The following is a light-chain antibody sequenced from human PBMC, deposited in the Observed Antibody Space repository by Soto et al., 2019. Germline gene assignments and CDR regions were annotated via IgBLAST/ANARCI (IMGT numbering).Light chain of an antibody. Sequence: DIVMTQSPDSLAVSLGERATVNCKSSQSVLDNSYKKNYLAWYQQKKGQPPKLLIYWASTRESGVPDRFSGSESGPDFTLTISSLQAEDVAVYYCQQYRYTPWTFGQGTKVEIK. CDR1: QSVLDNSYKKNY. CDR2: WAS. CDR3: QQYRYTPWT. V-gene: IGKV4-1*01. J-gene: IGKJ1*01.